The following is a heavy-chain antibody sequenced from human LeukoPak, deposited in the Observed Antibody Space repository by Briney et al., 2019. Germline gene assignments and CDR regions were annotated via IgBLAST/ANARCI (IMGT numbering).Heavy chain of an antibody. J-gene: IGHJ4*02. Sequence: GGSLRLSCAASGFPFSSYWMAWVRQAPGKGLEWVASIKQDGGETFYVDSVKGRFTISRDNAKNSLYLQMNSLRAEDTAAYYCTREDHSNYNYWGQGTLVTVSS. CDR1: GFPFSSYW. D-gene: IGHD4-11*01. V-gene: IGHV3-7*01. CDR2: IKQDGGET. CDR3: TREDHSNYNY.